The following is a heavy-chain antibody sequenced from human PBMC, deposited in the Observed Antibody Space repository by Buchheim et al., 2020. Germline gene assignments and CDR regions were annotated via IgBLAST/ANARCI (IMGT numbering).Heavy chain of an antibody. Sequence: EVQLVESGGGLVQPGGSLRLSCAASGFTFSSSWMHWVRQAPGKGLVWFSRMNSDGSTTCYAGSVRGRFTISRDNAKKHLYLQMNSLGAEDTAVHYCARDFGGPSDCWGQGTL. D-gene: IGHD3-16*01. CDR1: GFTFSSSW. J-gene: IGHJ4*02. CDR2: MNSDGSTT. CDR3: ARDFGGPSDC. V-gene: IGHV3-74*01.